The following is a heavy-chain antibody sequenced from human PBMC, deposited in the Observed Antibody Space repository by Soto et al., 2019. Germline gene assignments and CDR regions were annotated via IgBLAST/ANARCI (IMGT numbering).Heavy chain of an antibody. CDR3: AKDPGRYYSNPGAPDDY. J-gene: IGHJ4*02. CDR1: GFTFSSYG. D-gene: IGHD3-10*01. V-gene: IGHV3-30*18. CDR2: ISYDGSNK. Sequence: LRLSCAASGFTFSSYGMHWVRQAPGKGLEWVAVISYDGSNKYYADSVKGRFTISRDNSKNTLYLQMNSLRAEDTAVYYCAKDPGRYYSNPGAPDDYWGQGTLVTVSS.